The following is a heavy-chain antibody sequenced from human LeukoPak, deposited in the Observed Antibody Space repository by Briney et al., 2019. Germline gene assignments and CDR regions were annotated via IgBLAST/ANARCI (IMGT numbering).Heavy chain of an antibody. CDR2: IRSKAYGGTT. CDR3: TRAEGFGELRGRAEYFQH. Sequence: GRSLRLSCTASGFTFGDYAMSWFRQAPGKGLEWVGFIRSKAYGGTTEYAASVKGRFTISRDDSKSIAYLQMNSLKTEDTAVYYCTRAEGFGELRGRAEYFQHWGQGTLVTVSS. CDR1: GFTFGDYA. V-gene: IGHV3-49*03. J-gene: IGHJ1*01. D-gene: IGHD3-10*01.